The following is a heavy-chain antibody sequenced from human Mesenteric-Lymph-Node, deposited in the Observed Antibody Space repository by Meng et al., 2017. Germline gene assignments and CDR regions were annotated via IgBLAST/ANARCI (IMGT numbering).Heavy chain of an antibody. V-gene: IGHV3-21*01. D-gene: IGHD1-26*01. J-gene: IGHJ4*02. CDR3: AEGSGSYAVAY. Sequence: EVQLVESWGGLVKPGRSLRLSCAASGFTFSSYSMYWVRQAPGKGVEWVSYISSNSYYISYADSVKGRFTISRDNAKNSVYLQMNSLRAEDTAVYYCAEGSGSYAVAYWGQGTLVTVSS. CDR1: GFTFSSYS. CDR2: ISSNSYYI.